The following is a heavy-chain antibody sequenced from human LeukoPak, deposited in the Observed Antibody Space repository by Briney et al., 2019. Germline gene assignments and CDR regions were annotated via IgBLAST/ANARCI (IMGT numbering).Heavy chain of an antibody. D-gene: IGHD2-2*01. V-gene: IGHV3-15*01. Sequence: GGSLRLSCAASGFTFSNAWMSWVRQAPGKGLEWVGRIKSKTDGGTTDYGAPVKGRFTFSRDDSKNTLYLQMNSLKTEDTAVYYCTTGIVVLREGYYWGQGTLVTVSS. J-gene: IGHJ4*02. CDR1: GFTFSNAW. CDR2: IKSKTDGGTT. CDR3: TTGIVVLREGYY.